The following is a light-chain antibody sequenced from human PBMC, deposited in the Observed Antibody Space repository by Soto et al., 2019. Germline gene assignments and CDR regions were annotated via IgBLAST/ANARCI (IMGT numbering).Light chain of an antibody. CDR3: QHYSSSRWT. CDR1: QSVSNNY. CDR2: GAS. V-gene: IGKV3-20*01. J-gene: IGKJ1*01. Sequence: EIVLTQSPSTLSLSPGRRSTLSCRASQSVSNNYLAWYQQKNGQAPRIXIYGASNRATGIPDRFSGSGYGTDFNLTISRLETEDFAVYYCQHYSSSRWTFGQGTKVDIK.